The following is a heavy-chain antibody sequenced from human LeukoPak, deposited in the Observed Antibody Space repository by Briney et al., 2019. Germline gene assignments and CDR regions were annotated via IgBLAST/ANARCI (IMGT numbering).Heavy chain of an antibody. J-gene: IGHJ6*03. Sequence: PSETLSLTCAVYGGSFSGYYWSWIRQPPGKGLEWIGEINHSGSTNYNPSLKSRVTISVDTSKNQFSLKLSSVTAADTAVYYCARGISSSSFDYYYYMDVWGKGTTVTVSS. V-gene: IGHV4-34*01. D-gene: IGHD6-6*01. CDR1: GGSFSGYY. CDR2: INHSGST. CDR3: ARGISSSSFDYYYYMDV.